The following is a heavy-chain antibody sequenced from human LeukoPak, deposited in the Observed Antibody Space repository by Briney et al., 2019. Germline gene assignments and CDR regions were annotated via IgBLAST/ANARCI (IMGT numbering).Heavy chain of an antibody. D-gene: IGHD5-18*01. V-gene: IGHV3-30-3*01. Sequence: GGSLRLSCAASGFTFSSYAMHWVRQAPGKGLEWVAVISYDGSNKYYADSVKGRFTISRDNSKNTLYLQMNSLRAEDTAVYYCASGYSYGYKFDYWGQGTLVTVSS. J-gene: IGHJ4*02. CDR1: GFTFSSYA. CDR3: ASGYSYGYKFDY. CDR2: ISYDGSNK.